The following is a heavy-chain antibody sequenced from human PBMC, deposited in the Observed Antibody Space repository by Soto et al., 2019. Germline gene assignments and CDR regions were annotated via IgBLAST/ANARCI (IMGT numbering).Heavy chain of an antibody. V-gene: IGHV3-30*18. CDR2: ISYDGSNK. CDR3: AKAGGWGVRGVIIQYYYYMDV. CDR1: GFTFSSYG. D-gene: IGHD3-10*01. Sequence: QVQLVESGGGVVQPGRSLRLSCAASGFTFSSYGMHWVRQAPGKGLEWVAVISYDGSNKYYADSVKGRFTISRDNSKNTRYLQMNRLRAEDTAVYYCAKAGGWGVRGVIIQYYYYMDVWGKGTTVTVSS. J-gene: IGHJ6*03.